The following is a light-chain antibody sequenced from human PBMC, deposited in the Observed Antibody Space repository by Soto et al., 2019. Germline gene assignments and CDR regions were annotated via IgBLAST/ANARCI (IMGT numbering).Light chain of an antibody. CDR1: SSDVGRYNY. CDR3: SSYTSSSTPNWV. V-gene: IGLV2-14*01. Sequence: QSALTQPASVSGSPGQSITISCTGTSSDVGRYNYVSWYQQHPGKAPKLMIYDVSNRPSGVSNRFSGSKSGNTASLTISGLQAEDEADYYCSSYTSSSTPNWVFGGGTKLTVL. J-gene: IGLJ3*02. CDR2: DVS.